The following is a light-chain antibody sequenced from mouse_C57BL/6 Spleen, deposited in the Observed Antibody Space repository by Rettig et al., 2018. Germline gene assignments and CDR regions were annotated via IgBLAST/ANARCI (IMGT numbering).Light chain of an antibody. Sequence: EIQMTQSPSSMSASLGDRITITCQATQDIVKNLNWYQQKPGKPPSFLIYYATELVEGVPSRFSGSGSGSDYSLTISNLESEDFADYYCLQFYEFPYTFGGGTKLEI. V-gene: IGKV14-130*01. CDR2: YAT. CDR3: LQFYEFPYT. CDR1: QDIVKN. J-gene: IGKJ2*01.